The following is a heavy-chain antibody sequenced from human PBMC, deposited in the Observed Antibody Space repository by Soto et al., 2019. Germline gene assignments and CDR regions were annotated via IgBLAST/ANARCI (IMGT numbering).Heavy chain of an antibody. CDR2: ISYDGSNK. CDR1: GFTFSSYG. CDR3: AKAVWFGELPNDAFDI. J-gene: IGHJ3*02. V-gene: IGHV3-30*18. D-gene: IGHD3-10*01. Sequence: PGGSLRLSCAASGFTFSSYGMHWVRQAPGKGLEWVAVISYDGSNKYYADSVKGRFTISRDNSKNTLYLQMNSLRAEDTAVYYCAKAVWFGELPNDAFDIWGQGTMVTVSS.